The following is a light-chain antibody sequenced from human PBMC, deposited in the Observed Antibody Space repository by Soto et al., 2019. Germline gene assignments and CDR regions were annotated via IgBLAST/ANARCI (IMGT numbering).Light chain of an antibody. J-gene: IGKJ1*01. Sequence: EIVLTQSPGTLSLSPGERATLSCRASQSLTNNYFAWYQQKPGRALRLLIDGASTRATGTPDRFSGSGSGTDVTLSISRLEPEDVSVYYCQQYDAVVTFGQGTKVEI. CDR1: QSLTNNY. V-gene: IGKV3-20*01. CDR3: QQYDAVVT. CDR2: GAS.